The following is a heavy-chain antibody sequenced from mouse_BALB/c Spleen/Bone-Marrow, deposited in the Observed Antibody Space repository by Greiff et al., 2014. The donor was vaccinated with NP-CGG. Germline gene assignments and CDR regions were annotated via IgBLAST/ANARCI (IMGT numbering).Heavy chain of an antibody. CDR2: IHPSDTGT. V-gene: IGHV1-61*01. CDR3: ARLEGNYGSTFAY. Sequence: VKLQESGAELVRPGASVKLSCKASGYSFTSYWMNWVKQRPGQGLEWIGMIHPSDTGTRLNQRFKDKATLTVDKSSSTAYVQLSSPTSEDSAVYYCARLEGNYGSTFAYWGQGTLVTVSA. J-gene: IGHJ3*01. CDR1: GYSFTSYW. D-gene: IGHD1-1*01.